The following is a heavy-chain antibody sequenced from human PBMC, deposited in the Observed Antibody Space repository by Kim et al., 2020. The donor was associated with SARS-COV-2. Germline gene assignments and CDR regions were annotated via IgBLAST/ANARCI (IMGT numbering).Heavy chain of an antibody. D-gene: IGHD3-22*01. Sequence: GGSLRLSCTASGFTFGDYAMSWFRQAPGKGLEWVGFIRSKAYGGTTEYAASVKGRFTISRDDSKSIAYLQMNSLKTEDTAVYYCSRVARTYYYDSSGYLGPPNLAPDYWGQGTLVTVSS. CDR2: IRSKAYGGTT. J-gene: IGHJ4*02. CDR3: SRVARTYYYDSSGYLGPPNLAPDY. CDR1: GFTFGDYA. V-gene: IGHV3-49*03.